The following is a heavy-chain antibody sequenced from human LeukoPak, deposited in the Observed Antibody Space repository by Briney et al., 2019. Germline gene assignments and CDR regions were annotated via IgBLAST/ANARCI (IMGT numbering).Heavy chain of an antibody. J-gene: IGHJ4*02. CDR3: ARSIRSLEWFFDY. V-gene: IGHV3-21*06. D-gene: IGHD3-3*01. CDR1: GFTFSSYS. CDR2: ISSSSSYI. Sequence: PGGSLRLSCAASGFTFSSYSMNWVRQAPGKGLEWVSSISSSSSYIYYADSVKGRFTISRDNAKNSLYLQMNSLRVEDTAVYYCARSIRSLEWFFDYWGQGSLVTVSS.